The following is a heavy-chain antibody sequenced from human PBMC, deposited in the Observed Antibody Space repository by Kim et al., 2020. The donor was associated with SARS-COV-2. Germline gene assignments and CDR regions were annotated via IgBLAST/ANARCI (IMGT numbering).Heavy chain of an antibody. CDR3: AQNMDEQHLIAGMDV. V-gene: IGHV5-51*01. J-gene: IGHJ6*02. CDR2: IYPTDSKT. CDR1: GYIFYSYW. D-gene: IGHD1-1*01. Sequence: GESLKISCQTSGYIFYSYWIGWVRQRPGKGLEWMGVIYPTDSKTKYSPSFEGQVTMSIDKSVKTAYLHWSSLKASDTAVYYCAQNMDEQHLIAGMDVWGQGTTVTVS.